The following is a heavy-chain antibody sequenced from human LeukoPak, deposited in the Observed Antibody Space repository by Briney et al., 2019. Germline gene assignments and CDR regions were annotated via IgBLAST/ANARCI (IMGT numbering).Heavy chain of an antibody. CDR1: GFTFSTYS. J-gene: IGHJ4*02. CDR2: ISSSSSTI. V-gene: IGHV3-48*04. D-gene: IGHD1-26*01. CDR3: ARHVGATDY. Sequence: GGSLRLPCAASGFTFSTYSMNWVRQAPGKGLEWVSYISSSSSTIYYADSVNGRFTISRDNAKNSLYLQMNSLRAEDTAVYYCARHVGATDYWGQGTLVTVSS.